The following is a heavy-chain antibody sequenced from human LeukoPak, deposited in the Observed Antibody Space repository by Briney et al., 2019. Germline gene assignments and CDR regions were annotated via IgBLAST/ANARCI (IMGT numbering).Heavy chain of an antibody. CDR1: GFTFSSYA. V-gene: IGHV3-30-3*01. D-gene: IGHD4-17*01. Sequence: GGSLRLSCAASGFTFSSYAMHWVRQAPGKGLEWVAVISYDGSNKYYADSVKGRFTISRDNSKNTLYLQMNSLRAEDTAVYYCARTGTVTPRDYYYGMDVWGQGTTVTVSS. J-gene: IGHJ6*02. CDR3: ARTGTVTPRDYYYGMDV. CDR2: ISYDGSNK.